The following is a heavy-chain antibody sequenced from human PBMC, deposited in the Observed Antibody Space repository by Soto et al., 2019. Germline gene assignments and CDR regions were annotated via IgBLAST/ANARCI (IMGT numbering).Heavy chain of an antibody. J-gene: IGHJ4*02. Sequence: ASVKVSCKASGYTFTGHYIHWVRQAPEQGPEWMGEIGPESGATRHEQKFQGRVTMTRDMSITTVYMELNNLSPDDTAVYYCGRGRSGQIVVFYWGQGTPVTVSS. V-gene: IGHV1-2*02. CDR3: GRGRSGQIVVFY. CDR1: GYTFTGHY. D-gene: IGHD5-12*01. CDR2: IGPESGAT.